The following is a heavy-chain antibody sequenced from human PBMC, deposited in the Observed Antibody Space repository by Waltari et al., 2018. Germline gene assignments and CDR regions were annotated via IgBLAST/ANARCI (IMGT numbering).Heavy chain of an antibody. CDR2: IYSGGST. CDR3: ARGSHLTYYDFWSGYYTPYFDY. J-gene: IGHJ4*02. CDR1: GFTVSSNY. Sequence: EVQLVESGGGLIQPGGSLRLSCAASGFTVSSNYMSWVLQAPGQGLEWVSVIYSGGSTYYADSVKGRFTISRDNSKNTLYLQMNSLRAEDTAVYYCARGSHLTYYDFWSGYYTPYFDYWGQGTLVTVSS. D-gene: IGHD3-3*01. V-gene: IGHV3-53*01.